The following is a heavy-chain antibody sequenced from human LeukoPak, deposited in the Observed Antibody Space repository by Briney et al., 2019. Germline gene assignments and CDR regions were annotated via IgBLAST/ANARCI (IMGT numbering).Heavy chain of an antibody. Sequence: PGGSLRVSCAASGITVSGVHMSWVRQAPGQGLEWVSFIYSGGRTYYADSVKGRFSISRDNSKNTLYLQMNSLRAEDTAVYYCAGSSPFGTTNFWGQGTLVTVSS. V-gene: IGHV3-66*01. CDR3: AGSSPFGTTNF. D-gene: IGHD1-7*01. CDR1: GITVSGVH. J-gene: IGHJ4*02. CDR2: IYSGGRT.